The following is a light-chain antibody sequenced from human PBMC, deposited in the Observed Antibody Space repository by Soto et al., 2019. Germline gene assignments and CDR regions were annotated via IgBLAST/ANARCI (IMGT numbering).Light chain of an antibody. CDR2: KAS. CDR1: QSIVHW. V-gene: IGKV1-5*03. J-gene: IGKJ1*01. Sequence: DVQMTQKTSTLSASVGDRVTITCLAIQSIVHWLSWFQQKPGKAPKVMIYKASNLESGVPPRFSGTGSGTEFTLTISSLQSDDFATNYCQHYYGYSWTFGQGTIV. CDR3: QHYYGYSWT.